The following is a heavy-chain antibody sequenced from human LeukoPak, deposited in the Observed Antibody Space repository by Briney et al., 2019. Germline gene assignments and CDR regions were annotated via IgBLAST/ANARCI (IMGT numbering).Heavy chain of an antibody. CDR2: IYYSVST. D-gene: IGHD3-10*01. Sequence: ASETLSLTCTVSGGSISSDYWSWIRQPPGKGLEWIGYIYYSVSTNYNPSLKSRVTISVDTSKNQFSLKLSSVTAADTAVYYCASYGSGSYYMGFDYWGQGTLVTVSS. CDR3: ASYGSGSYYMGFDY. J-gene: IGHJ4*02. CDR1: GGSISSDY. V-gene: IGHV4-59*01.